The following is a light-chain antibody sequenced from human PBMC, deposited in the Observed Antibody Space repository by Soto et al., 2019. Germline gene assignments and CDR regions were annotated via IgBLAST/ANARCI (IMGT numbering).Light chain of an antibody. CDR1: SSDVGSYNL. V-gene: IGLV2-14*02. CDR2: EGG. Sequence: QSALTQPASVSGSPGQSITISCTGTSSDVGSYNLVSWYQQHPGKAPKLMIYEGGKRPSGVSNRFSGSKSGNTASLTISGLQTEDEADYYCCSYTTSSSYVFGTGTKVTVL. J-gene: IGLJ1*01. CDR3: CSYTTSSSYV.